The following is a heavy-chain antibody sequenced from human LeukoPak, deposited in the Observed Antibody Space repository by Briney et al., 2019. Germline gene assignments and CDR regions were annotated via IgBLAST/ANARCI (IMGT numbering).Heavy chain of an antibody. Sequence: GGSLRLSCAASGFTFSDHYMDWVRQAPGKGLEWVGRTRKKTNSYTTEYAASVKGRFTISRNDSKNSLYLQMNSLNAEDTAVYYCTRVVLVGTTYSYFDYWGQGTLVTVSS. D-gene: IGHD1-26*01. J-gene: IGHJ4*02. CDR3: TRVVLVGTTYSYFDY. CDR1: GFTFSDHY. CDR2: TRKKTNSYTT. V-gene: IGHV3-72*01.